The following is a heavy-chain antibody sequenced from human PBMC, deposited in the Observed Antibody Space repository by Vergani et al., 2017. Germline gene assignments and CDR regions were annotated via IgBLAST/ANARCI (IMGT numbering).Heavy chain of an antibody. J-gene: IGHJ4*02. Sequence: QVQLQQWGAGLLKPSETLSLTCAVYGGSFSGYYWSWIRQPPGKGLEWSGEINHSGSTNYNPSLKSRVTISVDTSKNQFALKLSSVTAADTAVYYCGRSHSSSWPIDYWGQGTLVTVSS. V-gene: IGHV4-34*01. CDR1: GGSFSGYY. D-gene: IGHD6-13*01. CDR3: GRSHSSSWPIDY. CDR2: INHSGST.